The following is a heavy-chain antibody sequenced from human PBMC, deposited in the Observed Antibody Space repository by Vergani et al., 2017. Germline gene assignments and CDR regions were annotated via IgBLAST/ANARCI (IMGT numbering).Heavy chain of an antibody. CDR2: VSGSSATP. CDR1: GFSFPGYA. CDR3: TRGSRGCTGYFFDC. J-gene: IGHJ4*02. V-gene: IGHV3-23*01. D-gene: IGHD2-21*01. Sequence: EVQLLESGGGLVQPGGSLRLSCEASGFSFPGYAMSWVRQAPGKGLEWVSSVSGSSATPYYADSVKGRFIISRDNSKNTLHLQMNSLRADDAAVYYCTRGSRGCTGYFFDCWGQGTLAAVSS.